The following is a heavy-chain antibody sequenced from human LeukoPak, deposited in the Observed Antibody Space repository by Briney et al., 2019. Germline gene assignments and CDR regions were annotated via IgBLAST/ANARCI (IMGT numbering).Heavy chain of an antibody. CDR1: GYSFTSYW. D-gene: IGHD4-17*01. CDR3: ARLHGDYSGYYYMDV. J-gene: IGHJ6*03. CDR2: IYPGDSDT. V-gene: IGHV5-51*01. Sequence: GESLKISCKGSGYSFTSYWNGWVRQKPGKGLEWMGIIYPGDSDTRYSPSFQGQVTISADKSISTAYLQWSSLKASDTAMYYCARLHGDYSGYYYMDVWGKGTTVTVSS.